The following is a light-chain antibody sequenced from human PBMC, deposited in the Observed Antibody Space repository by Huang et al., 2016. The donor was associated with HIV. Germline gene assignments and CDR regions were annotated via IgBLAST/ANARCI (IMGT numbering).Light chain of an antibody. CDR2: WAS. Sequence: DIVMTQSPDSLAVSLGERAPINCKSSQNISYNKNYFALYQQKPGQSPKLLIYWASTRESGVPDRFSGSGSGTDFTLTISSLQAEDVAVYYCQQYYSKPLTFGGGTKVEIK. CDR1: QNISYNKNY. CDR3: QQYYSKPLT. J-gene: IGKJ4*01. V-gene: IGKV4-1*01.